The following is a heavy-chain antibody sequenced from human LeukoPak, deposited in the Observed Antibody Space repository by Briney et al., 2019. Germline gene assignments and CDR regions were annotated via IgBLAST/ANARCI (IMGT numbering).Heavy chain of an antibody. J-gene: IGHJ4*02. CDR3: ARSWDYGDYGGLLRADRFEY. V-gene: IGHV3-30-3*01. D-gene: IGHD4-17*01. Sequence: GGSLRPSCAASGFTFSSYAMHWVRQAPGKGLEWVAVISYDGSNKYYADSVKGRFTISRDNSKNTLYLQMNSLRAEDTAVYYCARSWDYGDYGGLLRADRFEYWGQGPLVTVSS. CDR1: GFTFSSYA. CDR2: ISYDGSNK.